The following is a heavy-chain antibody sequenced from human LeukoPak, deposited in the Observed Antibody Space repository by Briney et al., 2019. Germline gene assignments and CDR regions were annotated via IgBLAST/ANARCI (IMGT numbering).Heavy chain of an antibody. CDR2: IRYDGSNK. J-gene: IGHJ4*02. D-gene: IGHD5-24*01. CDR1: AFTFSSYG. V-gene: IGHV3-30*02. Sequence: GGSLRLSCAASAFTFSSYGMHWVRQAPGKGLEWVAFIRYDGSNKYYADSVKGRFTISRDNAKKSLYLQMNSLRAEDTAVYYCARVGEKAFHLWPEIDYWGQGTLVTVSS. CDR3: ARVGEKAFHLWPEIDY.